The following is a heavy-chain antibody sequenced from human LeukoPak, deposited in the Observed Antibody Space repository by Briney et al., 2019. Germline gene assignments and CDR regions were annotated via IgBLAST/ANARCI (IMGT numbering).Heavy chain of an antibody. V-gene: IGHV3-23*01. CDR3: AKARDSGSGYYTWGLFDA. D-gene: IGHD3-10*01. CDR2: ISDSGGST. J-gene: IGHJ5*02. CDR1: GFTLSSYA. Sequence: AGGSLRLSCAASGFTLSSYAMSWVRQTPGKGLEWVSGISDSGGSTVYADSIKCRFIISSDNSKNMMYLQMNSLRAEDTAEYYCAKARDSGSGYYTWGLFDAWGQGTLVTVSS.